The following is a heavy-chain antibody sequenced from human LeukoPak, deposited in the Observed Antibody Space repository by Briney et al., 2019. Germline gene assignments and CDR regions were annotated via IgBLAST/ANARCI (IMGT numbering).Heavy chain of an antibody. J-gene: IGHJ5*02. V-gene: IGHV3-48*01. D-gene: IGHD3-10*01. CDR1: GFTFSSYS. CDR3: ASGVGFVDP. CDR2: ISSSSSTI. Sequence: GGSLRLSCAASGFTFSSYSMNWVRQAPGKGLEWVSYISSSSSTIYYADSVKGRFTISRDNAKNSLCLQVNSLRAEDTAVYYCASGVGFVDPWGQGTLVTVSS.